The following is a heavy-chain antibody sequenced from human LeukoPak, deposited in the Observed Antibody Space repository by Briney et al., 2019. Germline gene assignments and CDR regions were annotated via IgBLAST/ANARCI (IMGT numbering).Heavy chain of an antibody. Sequence: PSETLSLTCTVSGGSISSYYWGWIRQPPGKGLEWIGSIYYSGSTYYNPSLKSRVTISVDTSKNQFSLKLSSVTAADTAVYYCARLAVLRFLEWLPPAFDIWGQGTMVTVSS. V-gene: IGHV4-39*01. J-gene: IGHJ3*02. CDR1: GGSISSYY. D-gene: IGHD3-3*01. CDR3: ARLAVLRFLEWLPPAFDI. CDR2: IYYSGST.